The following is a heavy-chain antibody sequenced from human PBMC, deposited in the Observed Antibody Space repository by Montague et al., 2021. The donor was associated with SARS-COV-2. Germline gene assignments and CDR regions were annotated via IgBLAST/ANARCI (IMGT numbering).Heavy chain of an antibody. CDR2: IDPSDSHS. CDR1: GYIFTSYW. CDR3: ARHHLGYNLDWSQY. J-gene: IGHJ4*02. Sequence: QSGAEVKKPGESLRISCKGSGYIFTSYWISWVRQMPGKGLEWMGRIDPSDSHSTYSPSFQGYVTIAVDKSISTVYLQWSSVKASDTAIYYCARHHLGYNLDWSQYWGQGTLVTVSS. V-gene: IGHV5-10-1*01. D-gene: IGHD3-9*01.